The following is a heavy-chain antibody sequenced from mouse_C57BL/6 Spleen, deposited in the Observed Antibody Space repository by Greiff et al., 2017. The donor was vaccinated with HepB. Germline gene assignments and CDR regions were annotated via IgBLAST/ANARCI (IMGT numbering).Heavy chain of an antibody. D-gene: IGHD2-3*01. CDR2: IHPNSGST. Sequence: VQLQQPGAELVKPGASVKLSCKASGYTFTSYWMHWVKQRPGQGLEWIGMIHPNSGSTNYNEKFKSKATLTVDKSSSTAYMQLSSLTSEDSAVYYCASPRDGSQAWFAYWGQGTLVTVSA. CDR1: GYTFTSYW. CDR3: ASPRDGSQAWFAY. V-gene: IGHV1-64*01. J-gene: IGHJ3*01.